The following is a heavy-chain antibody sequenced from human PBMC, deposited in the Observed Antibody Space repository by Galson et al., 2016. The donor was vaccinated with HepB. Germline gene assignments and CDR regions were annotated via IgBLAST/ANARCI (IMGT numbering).Heavy chain of an antibody. D-gene: IGHD3-10*01. CDR1: GYSFVGFG. Sequence: SVKVSCKASGYSFVGFGLTWVRQAPGQGLEWMGWIRPDNGVTDYAQKFQGRLTMTTDTSTNTAYLELRSLRSDDTAVYYCARTTYGSGSPVDYWGQGTLVTVSS. V-gene: IGHV1-18*04. CDR2: IRPDNGVT. J-gene: IGHJ4*02. CDR3: ARTTYGSGSPVDY.